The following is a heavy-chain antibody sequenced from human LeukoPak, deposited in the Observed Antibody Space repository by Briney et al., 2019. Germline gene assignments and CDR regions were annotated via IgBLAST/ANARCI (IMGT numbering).Heavy chain of an antibody. Sequence: GASVKVSCKASGYTFTSYYMHWVRQAPGQGLEWMGIINPSGGSTSYAQKFQGRVTMTRDTSTSTVYMELSSLRSEDTAAYYCARPAKGWNYGGNSYFDYWGQGTLVTVSS. CDR2: INPSGGST. J-gene: IGHJ4*02. CDR3: ARPAKGWNYGGNSYFDY. V-gene: IGHV1-46*01. D-gene: IGHD4-23*01. CDR1: GYTFTSYY.